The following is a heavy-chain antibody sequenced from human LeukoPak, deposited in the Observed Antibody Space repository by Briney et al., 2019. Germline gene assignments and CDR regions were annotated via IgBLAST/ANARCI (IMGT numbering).Heavy chain of an antibody. J-gene: IGHJ4*02. CDR1: GFTFTNAW. D-gene: IGHD2-2*01. V-gene: IGHV3-15*01. Sequence: GGSLRLTCAASGFTFTNAWMNWVRQAPGMGLEWVGRIRSKPDGGTTDYAAPVKGRFTISRDDSKNTLYLQMNSLKTEDTAVYYCTAWAPGAILDSWGQGTLVTVSS. CDR2: IRSKPDGGTT. CDR3: TAWAPGAILDS.